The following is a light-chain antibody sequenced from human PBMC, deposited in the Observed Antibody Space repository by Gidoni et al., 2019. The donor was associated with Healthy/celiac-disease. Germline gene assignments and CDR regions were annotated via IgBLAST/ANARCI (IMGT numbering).Light chain of an antibody. CDR1: QCVSSN. CDR3: QQYNNCPPWT. Sequence: EIVMTQSPATLSVSPGERATLSCRASQCVSSNLAWYQQKPGQAPRLLIYGASTRATGIPARFSGSGSGTAFTLTISSLQSEDFSVYYCQQYNNCPPWTFGQGTKVEIK. V-gene: IGKV3-15*01. J-gene: IGKJ1*01. CDR2: GAS.